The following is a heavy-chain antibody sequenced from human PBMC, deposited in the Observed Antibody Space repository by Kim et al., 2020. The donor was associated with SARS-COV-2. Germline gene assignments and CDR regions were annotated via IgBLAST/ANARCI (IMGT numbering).Heavy chain of an antibody. V-gene: IGHV3-49*04. CDR3: TRAIPYPDYGPPDY. J-gene: IGHJ4*02. CDR1: GFTFGDYA. D-gene: IGHD3-10*01. Sequence: GGSLRLSCTASGFTFGDYAMSWVRQAPGKGLEWVGFIRSKAYGGTTEYAASVKGRFTISRDDSKSIAYLQMNSLKTEDTAVYYCTRAIPYPDYGPPDYWGQGTLVTVSS. CDR2: IRSKAYGGTT.